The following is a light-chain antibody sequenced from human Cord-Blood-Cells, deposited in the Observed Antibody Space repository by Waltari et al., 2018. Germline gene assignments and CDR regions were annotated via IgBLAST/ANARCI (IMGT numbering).Light chain of an antibody. CDR2: AAS. CDR3: QQSYSNPYT. V-gene: IGKV1-39*01. Sequence: DIQLPRFQSSLSASVEERVPITCRASQSISSYLNWYQQKPGKAPKLLIYAASTLQSGVPSRFSGSGSGTDFTLTISSLQSEDFATYYCQQSYSNPYTFGQGTKLEIK. J-gene: IGKJ2*01. CDR1: QSISSY.